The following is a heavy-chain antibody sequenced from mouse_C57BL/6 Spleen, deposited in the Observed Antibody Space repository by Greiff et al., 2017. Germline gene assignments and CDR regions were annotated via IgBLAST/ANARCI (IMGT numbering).Heavy chain of an antibody. CDR1: GYAFSSSW. J-gene: IGHJ2*01. Sequence: QVQLKESGPELVKPGASVKLSCKASGYAFSSSWMNWVKQRPGMGLEWIGRIYPGDGDTTYNEKFKGKATLTEDKSSSTAYMQLSSLTSEDSAVYYCARRISYYGYSSYYFGYWGTGTTLTVAS. V-gene: IGHV1-82*01. CDR2: IYPGDGDT. CDR3: ARRISYYGYSSYYFGY. D-gene: IGHD1-1*01.